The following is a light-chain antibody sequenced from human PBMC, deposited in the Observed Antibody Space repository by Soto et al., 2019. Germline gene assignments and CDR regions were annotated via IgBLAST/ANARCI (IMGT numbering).Light chain of an antibody. V-gene: IGLV2-14*03. CDR2: DVS. Sequence: QSALTQPASVSGSPGQSITISCTGTSSDIGAYNYVSWYQQHPDKDPQLLIYDVSFRPSGVSDRFSGSKSGNTASLTISGLQSGDEGDEADCYCSSYAGSSAVVFGGGTKVTVL. CDR1: SSDIGAYNY. J-gene: IGLJ2*01. CDR3: SSYAGSSAVV.